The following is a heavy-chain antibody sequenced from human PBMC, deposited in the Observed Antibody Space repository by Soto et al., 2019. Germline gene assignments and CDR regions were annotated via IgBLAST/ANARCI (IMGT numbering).Heavy chain of an antibody. Sequence: ASVKVSCKAAGYTFTSYDINWVRQATGQGLEWMGWMNPNSGNTGESESLKAEESRTRKASISRASTDHNKKRSEDTAVYYCARTLYGDNVDYWGQGTLVTVSS. D-gene: IGHD4-17*01. CDR3: ARTLYGDNVDY. CDR2: MNPNSGNT. J-gene: IGHJ4*02. CDR1: GYTFTSYD. V-gene: IGHV1-8*01.